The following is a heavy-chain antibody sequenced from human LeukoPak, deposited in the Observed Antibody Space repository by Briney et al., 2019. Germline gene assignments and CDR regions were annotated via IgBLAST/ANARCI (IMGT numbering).Heavy chain of an antibody. D-gene: IGHD3-22*01. CDR1: GYTFTSYA. J-gene: IGHJ4*02. CDR2: ISASKGNT. CDR3: ARVRLDNTMNFDY. Sequence: ASVKVSCKAFGYTFTSYAITWVRQALGQGLEWMGWISASKGNTNYAQKLEGRVTMTTDTSTTTAYMELGSLRSDDTAVYYCARVRLDNTMNFDYWGQGTLVTVSS. V-gene: IGHV1-18*01.